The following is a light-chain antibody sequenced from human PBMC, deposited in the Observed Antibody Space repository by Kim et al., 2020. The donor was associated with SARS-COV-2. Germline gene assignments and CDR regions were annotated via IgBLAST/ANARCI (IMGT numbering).Light chain of an antibody. Sequence: VAPGKAARITCGGNNIGSKRVHWDPRKPGQAPVLVIYYDSDRPSGIPERFSGSNSGNTATLTISRVEAGDEADYYCQVWDSSSDPLFGGGTQLTVL. CDR3: QVWDSSSDPL. J-gene: IGLJ2*01. V-gene: IGLV3-21*04. CDR1: NIGSKR. CDR2: YDS.